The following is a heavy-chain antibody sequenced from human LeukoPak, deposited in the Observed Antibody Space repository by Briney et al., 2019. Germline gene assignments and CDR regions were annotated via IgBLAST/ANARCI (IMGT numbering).Heavy chain of an antibody. Sequence: SVKVSCKATGGTFSSYAISWVRQAPGQGLEWMGGIIPIFGTANYAQKFQGRVTITADESTSTAYMELSSLRSEDTAVYYCARAPYYGSGSYLDYWGQGTLVTVSS. D-gene: IGHD3-10*01. J-gene: IGHJ4*02. CDR2: IIPIFGTA. CDR1: GGTFSSYA. CDR3: ARAPYYGSGSYLDY. V-gene: IGHV1-69*13.